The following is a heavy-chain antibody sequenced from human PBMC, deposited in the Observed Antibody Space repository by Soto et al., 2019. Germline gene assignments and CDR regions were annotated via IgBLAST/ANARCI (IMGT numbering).Heavy chain of an antibody. CDR1: GYTFTSYA. CDR3: ARHLLSIAALGYYYYGMDV. Sequence: ASVKVSCKASGYTFTSYAMHWVRQAPGQRLEWMGWINAGNGNTKYSQKFQGRVTITRDTSASTAYMELSSLRSEDTAVYYCARHLLSIAALGYYYYGMDVWGQGTTVTVSS. J-gene: IGHJ6*02. CDR2: INAGNGNT. D-gene: IGHD6-6*01. V-gene: IGHV1-3*01.